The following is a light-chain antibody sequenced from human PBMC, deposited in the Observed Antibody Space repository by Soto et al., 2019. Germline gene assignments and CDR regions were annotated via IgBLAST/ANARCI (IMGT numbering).Light chain of an antibody. Sequence: EIVLTQSPAILSMSPGERATLSCRASQSVSSYFAWYQQKPGQAPRLLIYDASNRAPGVPARFSGSGSGTDFTLTISSLEPEDFAVYYCQQRRYWPVTFGQGTKVDIK. CDR1: QSVSSY. CDR2: DAS. V-gene: IGKV3-11*01. CDR3: QQRRYWPVT. J-gene: IGKJ1*01.